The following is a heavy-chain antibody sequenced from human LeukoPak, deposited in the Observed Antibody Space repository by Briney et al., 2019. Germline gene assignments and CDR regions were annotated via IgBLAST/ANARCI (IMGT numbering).Heavy chain of an antibody. CDR2: IYYSGST. J-gene: IGHJ5*02. CDR3: ARRVTLTYYYDSSGYYSAPGWFDP. CDR1: GGSISSSSYY. D-gene: IGHD3-22*01. V-gene: IGHV4-39*01. Sequence: SETLSLTCTVSGGSISSSSYYWGWIRQPPGKGLEWIGSIYYSGSTYYNPSLKSRVTISVDTSKNQFSLKLSSVTAADTAVYYCARRVTLTYYYDSSGYYSAPGWFDPWGQGTLVTVSS.